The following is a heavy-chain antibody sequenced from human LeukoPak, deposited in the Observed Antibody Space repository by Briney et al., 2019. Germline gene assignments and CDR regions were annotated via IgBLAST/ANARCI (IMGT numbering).Heavy chain of an antibody. CDR2: IYYSGST. CDR1: GGSISSYY. Sequence: PSETLSLTCTVSGGSISSYYWSWIRQPPGKGLEWIGYIYYSGSTNYNPSLKSRVTISVDTSKNQFSLNLSSVTAADTAVYYCARGPINSGSYFWFDPWGQGTLVTVSS. D-gene: IGHD1-26*01. J-gene: IGHJ5*02. CDR3: ARGPINSGSYFWFDP. V-gene: IGHV4-59*01.